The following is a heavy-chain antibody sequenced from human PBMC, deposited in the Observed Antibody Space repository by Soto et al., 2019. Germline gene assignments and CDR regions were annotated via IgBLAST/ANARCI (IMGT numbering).Heavy chain of an antibody. Sequence: PSETLSLTCAVYGGSFSGYYWSWIRQPPGKGLEWIGEINHSGSTNYNPSLKSRVTTSVDTSKNQFSLKLSSVTAADTAVYYCARVRGTVDYWGQGALVTVTS. CDR2: INHSGST. D-gene: IGHD1-1*01. J-gene: IGHJ4*02. CDR1: GGSFSGYY. CDR3: ARVRGTVDY. V-gene: IGHV4-34*01.